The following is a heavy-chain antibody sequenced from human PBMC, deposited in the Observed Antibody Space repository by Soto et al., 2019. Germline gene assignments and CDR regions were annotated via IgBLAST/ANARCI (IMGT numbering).Heavy chain of an antibody. V-gene: IGHV3-23*01. J-gene: IGHJ4*02. D-gene: IGHD5-18*01. CDR3: AKALAPVYSYGKLDY. CDR2: TTSSGDNT. Sequence: GRSLRLSWAASVLTFNNDAMNLVRQRPGKGPEWVASTTSSGDNTFYAHSVKGRFTISRHNCKNTLYLQVNSLKAEDTAVYYCAKALAPVYSYGKLDYWGQGTLVTV. CDR1: VLTFNNDA.